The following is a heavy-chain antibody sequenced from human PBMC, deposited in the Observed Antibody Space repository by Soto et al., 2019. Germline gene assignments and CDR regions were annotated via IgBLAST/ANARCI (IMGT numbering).Heavy chain of an antibody. Sequence: SETLSLTCAVSGYSISSGYYWGWIRQPPGKGLEWIGSIYHSGSTYYNPSLKSRVTISVDTSKNQFSLKLSSVTAADTAVYYCARLPPKRYCSSTSCYTGAFDIWGQGTMVTVSS. V-gene: IGHV4-38-2*01. J-gene: IGHJ3*02. CDR3: ARLPPKRYCSSTSCYTGAFDI. CDR1: GYSISSGYY. CDR2: IYHSGST. D-gene: IGHD2-2*02.